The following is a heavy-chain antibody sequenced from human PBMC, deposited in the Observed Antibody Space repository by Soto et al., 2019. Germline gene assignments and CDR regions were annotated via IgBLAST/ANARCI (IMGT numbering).Heavy chain of an antibody. D-gene: IGHD2-21*02. J-gene: IGHJ4*02. Sequence: VASVKVSCKASGYTFTSYGISWVRQAPGQGLEWMGWISAYNGNTNYAQKLQGRVTMTTDTSTSTAYMELRSLRSDDTAVYYCARDYSDYCGGDCYSRNQIDYWGQGTLVTVSS. CDR2: ISAYNGNT. V-gene: IGHV1-18*01. CDR3: ARDYSDYCGGDCYSRNQIDY. CDR1: GYTFTSYG.